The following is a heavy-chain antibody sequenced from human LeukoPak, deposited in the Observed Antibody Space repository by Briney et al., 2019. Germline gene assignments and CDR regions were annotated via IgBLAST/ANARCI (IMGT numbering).Heavy chain of an antibody. Sequence: GGSLRLSCAASGFSFSSYSMNWVRQAPGKGLEWVSFISSGSSYIYYADSVKGRFTISRDNAKNSLYLQMNSLRAEDTAMYYCASPPYDSSGYYYGYWGQGTLVTVSS. J-gene: IGHJ4*02. CDR2: ISSGSSYI. CDR1: GFSFSSYS. D-gene: IGHD3-22*01. CDR3: ASPPYDSSGYYYGY. V-gene: IGHV3-21*01.